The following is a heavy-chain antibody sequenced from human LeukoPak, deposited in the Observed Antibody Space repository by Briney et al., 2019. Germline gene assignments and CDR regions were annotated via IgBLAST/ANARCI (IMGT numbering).Heavy chain of an antibody. CDR3: VRRAAVRGMDF. CDR1: GFTFSSYA. Sequence: GGSLRLSCVASGFTFSSYAMGWVRQAPGKGLEWVASISGSGDSTNYGDSVKGRFTISRDNFKRTVHLEMSNLRADDTAMYYCVRRAAVRGMDFWGLGTTVIVSS. CDR2: ISGSGDST. V-gene: IGHV3-23*01. D-gene: IGHD1-14*01. J-gene: IGHJ6*02.